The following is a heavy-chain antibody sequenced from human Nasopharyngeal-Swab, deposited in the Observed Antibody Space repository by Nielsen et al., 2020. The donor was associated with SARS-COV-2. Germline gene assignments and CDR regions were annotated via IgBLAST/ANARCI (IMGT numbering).Heavy chain of an antibody. CDR1: GFTFSSYG. CDR3: ARDEILDY. V-gene: IGHV3-7*01. CDR2: VKQDGTEK. Sequence: GESLKISCAASGFTFSSYGMHGVRQAPGKGLEWVANVKQDGTEKYFVDSVKGRFTISRDNAKNSLYLHMNSLRAEDTAVYYCARDEILDYWGQGTLVTVSS. D-gene: IGHD2/OR15-2a*01. J-gene: IGHJ4*02.